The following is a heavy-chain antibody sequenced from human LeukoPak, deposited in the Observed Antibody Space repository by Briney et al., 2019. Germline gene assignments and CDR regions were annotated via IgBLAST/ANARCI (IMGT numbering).Heavy chain of an antibody. CDR2: FDPEDGET. CDR3: AIVVARGEQWLDQGYFDY. J-gene: IGHJ4*02. Sequence: GASVKVSCKVSGYTLTELSMHWVRQAPGKGLEWMGGFDPEDGETIYAQKFQGRVTMTEDTSTDTACMELSSLRSEDTAVYYCAIVVARGEQWLDQGYFDYWGQGTLVTVSS. D-gene: IGHD6-19*01. V-gene: IGHV1-24*01. CDR1: GYTLTELS.